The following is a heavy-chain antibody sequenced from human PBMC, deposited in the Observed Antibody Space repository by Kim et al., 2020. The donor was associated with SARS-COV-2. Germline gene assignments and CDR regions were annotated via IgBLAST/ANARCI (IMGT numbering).Heavy chain of an antibody. J-gene: IGHJ4*02. Sequence: SGSTSYAPALMRRVTISLDTSKTHFSLKMSSVTAADSAVYYCAREYSAFDHWGRGGRVTVS. CDR2: SGST. CDR3: AREYSAFDH. D-gene: IGHD2-21*01. V-gene: IGHV4-59*01.